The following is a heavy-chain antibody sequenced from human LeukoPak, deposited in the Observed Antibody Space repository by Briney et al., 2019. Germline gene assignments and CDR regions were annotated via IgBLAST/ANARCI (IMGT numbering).Heavy chain of an antibody. J-gene: IGHJ4*02. D-gene: IGHD3-9*01. CDR3: ARDYHFDWSFDY. Sequence: GGSLRLSCAASGFTASSNYMSWVRQAPGKGLEWVSVIYSGGSTYYADSVKGRFTISRDNSKNTLYLQMNSLRAEDTAVYYCARDYHFDWSFDYWGQGTLVTVSS. CDR1: GFTASSNY. CDR2: IYSGGST. V-gene: IGHV3-66*01.